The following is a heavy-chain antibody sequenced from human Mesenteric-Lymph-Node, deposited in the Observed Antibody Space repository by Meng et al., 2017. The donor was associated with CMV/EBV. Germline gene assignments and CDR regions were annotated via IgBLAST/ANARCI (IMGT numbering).Heavy chain of an antibody. Sequence: GESLKISCVVSGFTVSSKYMTWLRQAPGKGLEWVSVIFSGDSVRTYYADSVKGRFTISRDTSKDTLFLQMNSLRADDTAVYYCAGQDYYVPGSYLSAFDIWGQGTMVTVSS. V-gene: IGHV3-53*01. CDR2: IFSGDSVRT. CDR3: AGQDYYVPGSYLSAFDI. J-gene: IGHJ3*02. CDR1: GFTVSSKY. D-gene: IGHD3-10*01.